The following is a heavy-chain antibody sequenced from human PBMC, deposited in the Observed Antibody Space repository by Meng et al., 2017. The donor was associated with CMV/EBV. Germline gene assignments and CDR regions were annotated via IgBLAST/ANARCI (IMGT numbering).Heavy chain of an antibody. CDR1: GGTFSSYT. V-gene: IGHV1-69*04. Sequence: SVKVSCKASGGTFSSYTISWVRQAPGQGLEWMGRIIPILGIANYAQKFQGRVTITADKSTSTAYMELSSLRSEDTAVHYCARDREAAAGTLNWFDPWGQGTLVTVSS. CDR3: ARDREAAAGTLNWFDP. CDR2: IIPILGIA. J-gene: IGHJ5*02. D-gene: IGHD6-13*01.